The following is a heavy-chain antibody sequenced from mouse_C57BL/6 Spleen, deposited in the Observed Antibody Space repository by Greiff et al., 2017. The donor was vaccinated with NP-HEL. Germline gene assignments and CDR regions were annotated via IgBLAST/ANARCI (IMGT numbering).Heavy chain of an antibody. CDR3: ARSGATVVDYFDY. J-gene: IGHJ2*01. CDR1: GYTFTSYW. Sequence: VQLQQSGAELAKPGASVKLSCKASGYTFTSYWMHWVKQRPGQGLEWIGYINPSSGYTKYNQTFKDKAPLTADKSSSTAYMQLSSLTYEDSAVYYCARSGATVVDYFDYWGQGTTLTVAS. D-gene: IGHD1-1*01. V-gene: IGHV1-7*01. CDR2: INPSSGYT.